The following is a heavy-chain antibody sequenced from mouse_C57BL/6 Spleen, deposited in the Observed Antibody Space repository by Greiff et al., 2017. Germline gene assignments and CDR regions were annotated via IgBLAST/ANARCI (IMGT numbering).Heavy chain of an antibody. Sequence: QVQLQQPGTELVKPGASVKLSCKASGYTFTSYWMHWVKQRPGQGLEWIGNINPSNGGTNYNEKFKSKATLTVDKSSSTAYMQLSSLTSEDSAVYYCARAETYYSNYAWFAYWGQGTLVTVSA. D-gene: IGHD2-5*01. CDR3: ARAETYYSNYAWFAY. CDR2: INPSNGGT. V-gene: IGHV1-53*01. J-gene: IGHJ3*01. CDR1: GYTFTSYW.